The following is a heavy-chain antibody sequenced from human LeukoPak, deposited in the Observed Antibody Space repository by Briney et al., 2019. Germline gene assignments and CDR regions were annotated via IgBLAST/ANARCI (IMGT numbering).Heavy chain of an antibody. CDR1: IHPLCSCSSF. J-gene: IGHJ4*02. CDR2: ICYSGST. V-gene: IGHV4-39*01. CDR3: ARHKGPSGYSYGSFDY. Sequence: SVTESLTCSVCIHPLCSCSSFCGWGRQHPARGGDWIGSICYSGSTYYSPSLKSRVTISADTSKNQFSLKLSSVTAADTAVYYCARHKGPSGYSYGSFDYWGQGTLVTVSS. D-gene: IGHD5-18*01.